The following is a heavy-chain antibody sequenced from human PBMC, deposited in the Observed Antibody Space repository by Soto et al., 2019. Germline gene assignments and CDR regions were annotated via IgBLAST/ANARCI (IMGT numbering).Heavy chain of an antibody. J-gene: IGHJ5*02. D-gene: IGHD3-16*01. CDR3: AKGGGGLRWGGLDP. CDR2: ISGSGGST. V-gene: IGHV3-23*01. Sequence: EVQLLESGGGLVQPGGSLRLSCAASGFTFSSYAMSWVRQAPGKGLEWVSAISGSGGSTYYADSVKGRFTISRDNSKNTLYLQMNSVRAEDTALYYCAKGGGGLRWGGLDPWGQGTLVTVSS. CDR1: GFTFSSYA.